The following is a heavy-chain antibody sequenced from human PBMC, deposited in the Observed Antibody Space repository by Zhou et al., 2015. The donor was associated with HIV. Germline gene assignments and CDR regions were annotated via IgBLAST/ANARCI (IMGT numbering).Heavy chain of an antibody. CDR3: ARGRSPVSGGVDRHYFDP. CDR1: GGTFSSYA. J-gene: IGHJ5*02. V-gene: IGHV1-69*12. CDR2: IIPIFGTA. Sequence: QVQLVQSGAEVKKPGSSVKVSCKASGGTFSSYAISWVRQAPGQGLEWMGGIIPIFGTANYAQKFQGRVTITADESTSTAYMELSSLRSDDTAIFYCARGRSPVSGGVDRHYFDPWGPGNPGHRL. D-gene: IGHD2-8*02.